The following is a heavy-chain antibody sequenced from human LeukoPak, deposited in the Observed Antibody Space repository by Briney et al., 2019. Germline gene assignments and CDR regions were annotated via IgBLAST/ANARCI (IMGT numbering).Heavy chain of an antibody. CDR2: IYYTGST. V-gene: IGHV4-31*03. J-gene: IGHJ3*02. CDR3: ARGDSSGAENAFDI. D-gene: IGHD3-22*01. Sequence: SQTLSLTCTVSGGSISSGDYYWTWIRQHPGKGLEWIGYIYYTGSTYYNPSLRSRLTMSVDTSKNQFSPNLNSVTAADTAVYYCARGDSSGAENAFDIWGQGTMVTVSS. CDR1: GGSISSGDYY.